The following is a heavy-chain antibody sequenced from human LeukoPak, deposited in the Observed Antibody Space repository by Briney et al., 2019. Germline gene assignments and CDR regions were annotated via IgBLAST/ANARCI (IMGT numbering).Heavy chain of an antibody. Sequence: GASVKVSCKASGYTFTGYYMHWVRQAPGQGLEWMGWINPNSGGTKFARKFQGRVTMTRDTSISTAYMDLSSLRSDDTAMYYCARDRYYGSGSYSYDYWGQGTLVTVSS. D-gene: IGHD3-10*01. J-gene: IGHJ4*02. CDR2: INPNSGGT. V-gene: IGHV1-2*02. CDR3: ARDRYYGSGSYSYDY. CDR1: GYTFTGYY.